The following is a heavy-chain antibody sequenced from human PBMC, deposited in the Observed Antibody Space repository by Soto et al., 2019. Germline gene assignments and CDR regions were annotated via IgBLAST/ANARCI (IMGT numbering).Heavy chain of an antibody. V-gene: IGHV3-48*02. CDR2: ISSSSSTI. CDR1: GFTFSSYS. Sequence: EVQLVESGGGLVQPGGSLRLSCAASGFTFSSYSMNWVRQAPGKGLEWVSYISSSSSTIYYADSVKGRFTISRDNAKISLYLQMNSLTDEDTAVYYCARVGAYYGMDVWGQGTTVTVSS. J-gene: IGHJ6*02. CDR3: ARVGAYYGMDV.